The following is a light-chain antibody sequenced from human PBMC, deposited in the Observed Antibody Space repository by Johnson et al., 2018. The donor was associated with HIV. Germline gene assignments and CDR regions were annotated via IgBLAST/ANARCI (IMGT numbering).Light chain of an antibody. CDR2: DND. J-gene: IGLJ1*01. Sequence: QSVLTQPPSVSAAPGQKVTISCSGSSSNIGNSYVSWYQQLPGTAPKLLISDNDKRPSGIPDRFSGSKSGASATLDITRLQTGDEADYYCGTWDNSLNVYVFGTGTKVTVL. CDR3: GTWDNSLNVYV. CDR1: SSNIGNSY. V-gene: IGLV1-51*01.